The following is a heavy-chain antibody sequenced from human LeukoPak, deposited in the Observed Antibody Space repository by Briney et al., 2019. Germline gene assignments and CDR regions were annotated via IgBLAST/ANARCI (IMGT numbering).Heavy chain of an antibody. J-gene: IGHJ3*01. D-gene: IGHD7-27*01. CDR1: GFSFSSGT. CDR3: ARDLQTGLAFDA. V-gene: IGHV3-21*06. CDR2: LSGSGRLI. Sequence: PGGSLRLSCAASGFSFSSGTMNWVRQAPGKALEWVSSLSGSGRLIWYAASVKGRFTISRDNAANALFLQMNGLRVEDTAVYYCARDLQTGLAFDAWGQGTVVAVSS.